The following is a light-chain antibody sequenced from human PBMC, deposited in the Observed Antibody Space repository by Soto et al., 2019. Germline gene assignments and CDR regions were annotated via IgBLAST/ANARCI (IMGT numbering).Light chain of an antibody. J-gene: IGKJ1*01. CDR1: QSISSW. Sequence: DIQMTQSPSTLPASVGYRAPIPCRASQSISSWLAWYQQKPGKAPKLLIYKASSLESGVPSRFSGSGSGTEFTLTISSLQPDEFATYYCQQYNSYPWTFGQGTKVDIK. CDR2: KAS. CDR3: QQYNSYPWT. V-gene: IGKV1-5*03.